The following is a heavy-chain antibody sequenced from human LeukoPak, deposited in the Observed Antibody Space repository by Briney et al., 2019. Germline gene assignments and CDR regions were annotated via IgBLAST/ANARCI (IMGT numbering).Heavy chain of an antibody. J-gene: IGHJ4*02. Sequence: GGSLRLSCAASGFTFSSYSMNRVRQAPGKGLEWVSSISSSSSYTNYADSVKGRFTISRDNAKNSLYLQMNSLRAEDTAVYYCARGGRSIPAAIDYWGQGTLVTVSS. D-gene: IGHD2-2*02. CDR3: ARGGRSIPAAIDY. CDR2: ISSSSSYT. V-gene: IGHV3-21*01. CDR1: GFTFSSYS.